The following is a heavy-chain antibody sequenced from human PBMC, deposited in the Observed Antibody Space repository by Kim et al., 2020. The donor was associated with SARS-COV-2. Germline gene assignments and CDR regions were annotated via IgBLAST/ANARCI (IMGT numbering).Heavy chain of an antibody. D-gene: IGHD3-22*01. J-gene: IGHJ3*02. Sequence: SLKSRATISVDTSKNQFSLKLSSVTAADTAVYYCARHYYDSSGYFDAFDIWGQGTMVTVSS. CDR3: ARHYYDSSGYFDAFDI. V-gene: IGHV4-39*01.